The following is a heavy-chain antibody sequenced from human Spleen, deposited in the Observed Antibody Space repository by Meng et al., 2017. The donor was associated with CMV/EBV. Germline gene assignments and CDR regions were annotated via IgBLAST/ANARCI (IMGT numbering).Heavy chain of an antibody. J-gene: IGHJ6*02. D-gene: IGHD4-17*01. CDR2: IYHSGRT. CDR1: SVTNNNYY. Sequence: SVTNNNYYWSWIRQPPGKGLEWIGYIYHSGRTDYNPSLKSRLTISVDTSRNQFSLKLNSVTAADTAVYYCARRVGDYLYYYYYTMDVWGHGTMVTVSS. V-gene: IGHV4-61*01. CDR3: ARRVGDYLYYYYYTMDV.